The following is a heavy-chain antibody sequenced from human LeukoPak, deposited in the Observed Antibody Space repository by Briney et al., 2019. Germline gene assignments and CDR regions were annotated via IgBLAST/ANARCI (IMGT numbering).Heavy chain of an antibody. Sequence: TGGSLRLSCAASGFTFSSYSMNWVRQAPGKGLEWVSSISSSSSYIYYADSVKGRFTISRDNAKNSLYLQMNSLRAEDTAVYYCARGETGIAAAGLDYWGQGTLVTVSS. CDR2: ISSSSSYI. CDR3: ARGETGIAAAGLDY. D-gene: IGHD6-13*01. J-gene: IGHJ4*02. CDR1: GFTFSSYS. V-gene: IGHV3-21*01.